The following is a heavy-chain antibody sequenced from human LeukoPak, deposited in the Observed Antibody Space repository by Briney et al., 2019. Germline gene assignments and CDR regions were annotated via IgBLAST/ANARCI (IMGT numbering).Heavy chain of an antibody. CDR3: ARGQIEYSSSLDWFDP. V-gene: IGHV3-21*01. CDR1: GITFSGYS. J-gene: IGHJ5*02. Sequence: GGSLRLSCAASGITFSGYSMTWVRQAPGKGLEWVSSISSSSSYKYYADSVKGRFSISRDSAKNSLYLQMNSLRAEDTAVYYCARGQIEYSSSLDWFDPWGQGTLVTVSS. CDR2: ISSSSSYK. D-gene: IGHD6-6*01.